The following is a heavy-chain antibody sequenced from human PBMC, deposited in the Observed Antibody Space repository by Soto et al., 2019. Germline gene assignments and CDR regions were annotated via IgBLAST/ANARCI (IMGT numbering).Heavy chain of an antibody. CDR3: AIDSSGEYSRLDP. CDR1: GGTFSNNA. V-gene: IGHV1-69*06. J-gene: IGHJ5*02. D-gene: IGHD1-26*01. CDR2: IIPVFDTT. Sequence: QVQLVQSGAEVKKPGSSVRVSCKASGGTFSNNAISWVRQAPGQGLEWMGGIIPVFDTTKYAQKFQGRVSINADKATSTAYIELTNLTSQDTAVYYWAIDSSGEYSRLDPWGQGTLVTVSS.